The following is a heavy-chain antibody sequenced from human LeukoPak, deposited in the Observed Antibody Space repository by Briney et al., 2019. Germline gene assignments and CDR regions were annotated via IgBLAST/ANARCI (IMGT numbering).Heavy chain of an antibody. D-gene: IGHD3-22*01. V-gene: IGHV3-30*18. J-gene: IGHJ4*02. Sequence: PGGSLRLSCAASGFTFSNYGMHWVRQAPGKGPEWVAVISYDGINKYYADSVKGRFTISRDNSKNTLYLQMNSLRAEDTAVYYCAKTDRRDSSGYQDYWGQGTLVTVSS. CDR3: AKTDRRDSSGYQDY. CDR1: GFTFSNYG. CDR2: ISYDGINK.